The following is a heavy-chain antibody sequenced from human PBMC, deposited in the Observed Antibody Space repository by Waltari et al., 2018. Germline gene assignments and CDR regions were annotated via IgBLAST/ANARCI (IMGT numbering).Heavy chain of an antibody. J-gene: IGHJ5*02. D-gene: IGHD5-12*01. Sequence: QVQLQESGPGLVKPSETLSLTCTVPGSSITRYYWSWIRQPPGKGLEWIGYLYYSGRTNYNPSLKSRVTISVDTSKNQFSLKLNSVTAADTAVYYCARGGYSGYDGWFDPWGQGTLVTVSS. CDR1: GSSITRYY. V-gene: IGHV4-59*01. CDR3: ARGGYSGYDGWFDP. CDR2: LYYSGRT.